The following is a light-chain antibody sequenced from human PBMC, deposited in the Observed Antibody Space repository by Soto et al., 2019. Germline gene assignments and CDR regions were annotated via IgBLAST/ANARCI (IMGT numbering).Light chain of an antibody. CDR1: QSVASY. Sequence: EIVLTQSPATLSLSPGERAALSCRARQSVASYLAWYQQKSAQAPSLLISGASNRATCIPAMFSGSGSGTAFTLTISSLAPEDLAVYYCHQRSDWPITFGQGTRLEI. V-gene: IGKV3-11*01. CDR2: GAS. J-gene: IGKJ5*01. CDR3: HQRSDWPIT.